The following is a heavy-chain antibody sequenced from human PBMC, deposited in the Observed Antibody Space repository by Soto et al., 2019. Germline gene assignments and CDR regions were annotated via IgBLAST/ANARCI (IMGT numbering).Heavy chain of an antibody. CDR1: GYTFTSYA. V-gene: IGHV1-3*01. J-gene: IGHJ5*02. D-gene: IGHD6-13*01. CDR2: INAGNGHT. Sequence: QVQLVQSGAEVKKPGASVKVSCKASGYTFTSYAMHWVRHAPGQRLEWMGWINAGNGHTKYSRKFQGRVTITGDTSASTADLELSSLRSEDTAVYYCARDGPYSSSWYWFDPWGQGTLVTVSS. CDR3: ARDGPYSSSWYWFDP.